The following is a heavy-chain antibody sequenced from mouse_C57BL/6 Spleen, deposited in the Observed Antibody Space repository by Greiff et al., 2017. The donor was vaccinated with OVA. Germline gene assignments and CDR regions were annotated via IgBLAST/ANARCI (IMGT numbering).Heavy chain of an antibody. CDR1: GYTFTSYW. J-gene: IGHJ1*03. CDR3: ARIYYSNYDWYFDV. CDR2: IDPSDSET. Sequence: VQLKQSGAELVRPGSSVKLSCKASGYTFTSYWMHWVKQRPIQGLEWIGNIDPSDSETHYNQKFKDKATLTVDKSSSTAYMQLSSLTSEDSAVYYCARIYYSNYDWYFDVWGTGTTVTVSS. V-gene: IGHV1-52*01. D-gene: IGHD2-5*01.